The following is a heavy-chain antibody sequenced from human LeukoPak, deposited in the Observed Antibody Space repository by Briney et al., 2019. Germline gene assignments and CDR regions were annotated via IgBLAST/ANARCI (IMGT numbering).Heavy chain of an antibody. CDR2: MNPNSGNT. J-gene: IGHJ4*02. D-gene: IGHD3-22*01. CDR1: GYTFTNYD. Sequence: ASVKVSCKASGYTFTNYDINWVRRATGQGLEWMGWMNPNSGNTGYAQKFQGRVTMTRSTSISTAYMELSSLTSEDTAVYYCAREVAYYDSSGHRLRGYFDYWGQGTLVTVYS. CDR3: AREVAYYDSSGHRLRGYFDY. V-gene: IGHV1-8*01.